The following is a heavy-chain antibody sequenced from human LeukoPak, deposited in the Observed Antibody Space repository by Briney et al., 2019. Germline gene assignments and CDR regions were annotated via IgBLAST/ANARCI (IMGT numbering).Heavy chain of an antibody. Sequence: GGSLRLSCAASGFTFSSHGMSWVRQAPGKGLEWVSAISGSSDNTYYADSMKGRFTISRDNSKSTLYLQMSSLRAEDTAIYYCVKVRESYGTHWGQGTLVTVSS. CDR2: ISGSSDNT. D-gene: IGHD5-18*01. J-gene: IGHJ4*02. CDR1: GFTFSSHG. V-gene: IGHV3-23*01. CDR3: VKVRESYGTH.